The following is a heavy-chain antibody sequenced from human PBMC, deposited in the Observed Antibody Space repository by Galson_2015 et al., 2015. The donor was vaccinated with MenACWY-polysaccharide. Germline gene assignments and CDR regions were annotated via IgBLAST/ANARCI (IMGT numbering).Heavy chain of an antibody. J-gene: IGHJ6*02. CDR1: GFTFSTYA. Sequence: SLRLSCAASGFTFSTYAIHWVRQAPGTGLDWVAIISYDGTNKYYADSVKDRFTISRDNSKNTMYLQMNSLSAEDTAAYYCARTYCSRTSCYGMDVWGQGTTVTVSS. CDR2: ISYDGTNK. CDR3: ARTYCSRTSCYGMDV. V-gene: IGHV3-30-3*01. D-gene: IGHD2-2*01.